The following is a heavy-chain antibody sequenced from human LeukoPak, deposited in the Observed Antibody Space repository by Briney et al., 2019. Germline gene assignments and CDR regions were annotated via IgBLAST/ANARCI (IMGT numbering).Heavy chain of an antibody. Sequence: GGSLRLSCTASGFTFGDYAMSWFRQAPGKGLEWVGFIRSKAYGGTTEYAASVKGRFTISRVDSKSIAYLQMNSLKTEDTAVYYCTRERRGYSSGWSPRFFDYWGQGTLVTVSS. J-gene: IGHJ4*02. V-gene: IGHV3-49*03. CDR2: IRSKAYGGTT. CDR1: GFTFGDYA. CDR3: TRERRGYSSGWSPRFFDY. D-gene: IGHD6-19*01.